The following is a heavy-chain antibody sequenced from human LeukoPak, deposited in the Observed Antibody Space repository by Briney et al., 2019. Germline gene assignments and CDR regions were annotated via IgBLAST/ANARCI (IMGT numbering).Heavy chain of an antibody. CDR3: ATERLGDAWFDP. CDR2: INGANGDT. CDR1: GYTFSGNV. J-gene: IGHJ5*02. D-gene: IGHD3-10*01. Sequence: WASVKVSCKASGYTFSGNVMHWVRQAPGQRLVWMGWINGANGDTKYSQRLQGRVTITRDTSANTVYMELNSLRFEDTAVYYCATERLGDAWFDPWGQGTLVTVSS. V-gene: IGHV1-3*01.